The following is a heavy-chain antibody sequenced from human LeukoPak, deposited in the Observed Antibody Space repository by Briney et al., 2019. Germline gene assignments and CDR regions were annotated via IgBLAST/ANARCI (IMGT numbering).Heavy chain of an antibody. V-gene: IGHV3-74*01. D-gene: IGHD4-23*01. CDR1: EFTFSVYW. J-gene: IGHJ5*02. CDR2: ISGDGSTT. Sequence: GGSLRLSCAASEFTFSVYWMHWVRQAPGQGLVLVARISGDGSTTAFADFVEGRFTVSRDNSENTVYLEMNSLRAEDTAHYYCARDNSPGWFGPWGQGTLVTVSS. CDR3: ARDNSPGWFGP.